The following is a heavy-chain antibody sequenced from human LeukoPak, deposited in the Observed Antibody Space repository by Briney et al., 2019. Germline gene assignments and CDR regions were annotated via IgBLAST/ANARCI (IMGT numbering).Heavy chain of an antibody. D-gene: IGHD3-10*01. V-gene: IGHV3-48*03. Sequence: PGGSLRLSCAASGFTFSSYEMNWVRQAPGKGLEWVSYISSSGSTIYYADSVKGRLTISRDNAKNSLYLQMNSLRAEDTAVYYCARDDSYSGFDYWGQGTLVTVSS. CDR1: GFTFSSYE. CDR3: ARDDSYSGFDY. J-gene: IGHJ4*02. CDR2: ISSSGSTI.